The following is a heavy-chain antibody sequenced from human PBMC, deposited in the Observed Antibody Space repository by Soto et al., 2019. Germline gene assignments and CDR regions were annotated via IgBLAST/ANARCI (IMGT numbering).Heavy chain of an antibody. CDR2: ISSSSSYI. J-gene: IGHJ3*02. V-gene: IGHV3-21*01. D-gene: IGHD3-3*01. Sequence: RGSLRLSCAASGFTFSSYSMNWVRQAPGKGLEWVSSISSSSSYIYYADSVKGRFTISRDNAKNSLYLQMNSLRAEDTAVYYCARAQSITIFGVVNDAFDIWGQGTMVTVSS. CDR3: ARAQSITIFGVVNDAFDI. CDR1: GFTFSSYS.